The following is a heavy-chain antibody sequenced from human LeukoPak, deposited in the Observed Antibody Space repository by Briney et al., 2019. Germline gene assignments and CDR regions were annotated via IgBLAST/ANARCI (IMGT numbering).Heavy chain of an antibody. CDR2: IYYSGST. J-gene: IGHJ6*02. Sequence: SETLSLTCTVSGGSISSYYWGWIRQPPGKGLEWIGYIYYSGSTNYNPSLKSRVTISVDTSKNQFSLKLSSVAAADTAVYYCARLSTSYGMDVWGQGTTVTVSS. CDR3: ARLSTSYGMDV. CDR1: GGSISSYY. D-gene: IGHD2-2*01. V-gene: IGHV4-59*01.